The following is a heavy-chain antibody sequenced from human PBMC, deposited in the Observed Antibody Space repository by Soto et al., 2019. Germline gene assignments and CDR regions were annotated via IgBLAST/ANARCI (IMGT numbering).Heavy chain of an antibody. J-gene: IGHJ6*01. CDR1: GGSISSGGYS. CDR3: ARGDTMLDGMDV. CDR2: IYHSGST. V-gene: IGHV4-30-2*01. D-gene: IGHD3-10*01. Sequence: PSATLSLTCAVSGGSISSGGYSWSWIRQPPGKGLEWIGYIYHSGSTYYNPSLKSRVTISVDRSKNQFSLKLSSVTAADTAVYYCARGDTMLDGMDVWGQGTTVTVSS.